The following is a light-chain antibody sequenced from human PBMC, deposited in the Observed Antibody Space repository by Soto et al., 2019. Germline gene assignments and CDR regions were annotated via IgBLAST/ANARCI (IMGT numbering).Light chain of an antibody. J-gene: IGLJ1*01. Sequence: QSALTQPASVSGSPGQSIAISCTGTSSDVGGYNYVSWYQQHPGKAPKLMIYDVSSRPSGVSHRFSGSKSGNTASLTISGLQAGDEADYYCSSYTSSTTEVFGTGTKVTVL. CDR2: DVS. CDR1: SSDVGGYNY. V-gene: IGLV2-14*03. CDR3: SSYTSSTTEV.